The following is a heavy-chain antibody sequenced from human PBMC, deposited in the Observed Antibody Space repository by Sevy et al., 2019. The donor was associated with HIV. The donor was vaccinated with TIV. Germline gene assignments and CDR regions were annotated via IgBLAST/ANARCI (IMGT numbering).Heavy chain of an antibody. CDR1: GFTFSDHY. CDR2: SRNKANSYTT. D-gene: IGHD6-19*01. J-gene: IGHJ6*02. V-gene: IGHV3-72*01. Sequence: GGSLRLSCAASGFTFSDHYMDWVRQAPGKGLEWIGRSRNKANSYTTEYAASVKGRFTISRDESKNSLHLQMNSLKSEDTAIYYCTRALIVVAGFFRYYHGMDVWGQGTTVTVSS. CDR3: TRALIVVAGFFRYYHGMDV.